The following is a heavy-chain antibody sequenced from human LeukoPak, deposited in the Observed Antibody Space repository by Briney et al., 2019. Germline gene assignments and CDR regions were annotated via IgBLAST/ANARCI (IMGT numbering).Heavy chain of an antibody. CDR3: AKSQGDYGDYDGMFY. CDR2: IRYDGSNK. V-gene: IGHV3-30*02. CDR1: GFTFSNYW. Sequence: GGSLRLSCAASGFTFSNYWMTWVRQAPGKGLEWVAFIRYDGSNKYYADSVKGRFTISRDNSKNTLYLQMNSLRAEDTAVYYCAKSQGDYGDYDGMFYWGQGTLVTVSS. J-gene: IGHJ4*02. D-gene: IGHD4-17*01.